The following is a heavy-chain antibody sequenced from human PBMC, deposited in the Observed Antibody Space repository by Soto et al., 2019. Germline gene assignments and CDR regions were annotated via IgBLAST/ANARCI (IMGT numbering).Heavy chain of an antibody. CDR2: IYYSGST. D-gene: IGHD5-12*01. J-gene: IGHJ4*02. V-gene: IGHV4-39*01. CDR1: GGSISSSSYY. Sequence: SETLSLTCTVSGGSISSSSYYWGWIRQPPGKGLEWIGSIYYSGSTYYNPSLKSRVTISVDTSKNQFSLKLSSVTAADTAVYYCARRGYSGYDRGAYDYWGQGTLVTVSS. CDR3: ARRGYSGYDRGAYDY.